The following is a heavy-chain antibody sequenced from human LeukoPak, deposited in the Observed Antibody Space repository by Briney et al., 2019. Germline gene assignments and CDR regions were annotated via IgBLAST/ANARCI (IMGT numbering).Heavy chain of an antibody. V-gene: IGHV1-3*01. CDR3: AGSGYSYGYSEY. Sequence: ASVKVSCKASGYTFTSYAMHWVRQAPGQRLEWMGWINAGNGNTKYSQKFQGRVTITRDTSASTAYMELSSLRSEDTAVYHCAGSGYSYGYSEYWGQGTLVTVSS. J-gene: IGHJ4*02. D-gene: IGHD5-18*01. CDR2: INAGNGNT. CDR1: GYTFTSYA.